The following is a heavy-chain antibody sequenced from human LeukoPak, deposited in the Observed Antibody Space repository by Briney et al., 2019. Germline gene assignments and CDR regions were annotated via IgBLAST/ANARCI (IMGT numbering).Heavy chain of an antibody. Sequence: GGSLRLSCAASGFTFSDYYMSWIRQAPGKGLEWVSYISSSGSTIYYADSVKGRFTISRDNAKNSLYLQMNSLRAEDTAVYYCARDKGVTMVRGVPEYYYYMDVWGKGTTVTVSS. V-gene: IGHV3-11*04. CDR1: GFTFSDYY. J-gene: IGHJ6*03. CDR2: ISSSGSTI. CDR3: ARDKGVTMVRGVPEYYYYMDV. D-gene: IGHD3-10*01.